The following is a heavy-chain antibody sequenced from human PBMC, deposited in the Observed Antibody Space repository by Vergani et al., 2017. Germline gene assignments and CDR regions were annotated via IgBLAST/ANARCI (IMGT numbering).Heavy chain of an antibody. CDR1: GVTFSSYG. CDR2: IWYVGSNK. V-gene: IGHV3-33*01. Sequence: QVQLVESGGGVVQPGRSLRLSCAASGVTFSSYGMHWVRQAPGKGLEWVAVIWYVGSNKYYADSVMGRFTISRDNSKNTLYLQMNSLRAEDTAVYYCVRVAHYYYYYMAVWGKGPTVTVSS. J-gene: IGHJ6*03. CDR3: VRVAHYYYYYMAV.